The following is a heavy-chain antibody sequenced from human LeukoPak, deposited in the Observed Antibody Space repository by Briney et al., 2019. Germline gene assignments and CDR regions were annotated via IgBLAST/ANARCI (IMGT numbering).Heavy chain of an antibody. CDR2: INPSGGIT. CDR1: GYTFTSYY. D-gene: IGHD2-2*01. CDR3: ARDGFGDIVVVLAANYYYYMDV. Sequence: GASVKVPCKASGYTFTSYYMHWVRQAPGQGLEWMGIINPSGGITSYAQKFQGRVTMTRDTSTSTVYMELSSLRSEDTAVYYCARDGFGDIVVVLAANYYYYMDVWGKGTTVTVSS. V-gene: IGHV1-46*01. J-gene: IGHJ6*03.